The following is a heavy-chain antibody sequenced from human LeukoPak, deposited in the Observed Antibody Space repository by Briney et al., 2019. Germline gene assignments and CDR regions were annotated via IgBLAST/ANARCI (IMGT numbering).Heavy chain of an antibody. V-gene: IGHV4-61*08. J-gene: IGHJ2*01. CDR3: ARGSTRFDL. D-gene: IGHD2-2*01. CDR2: VHYSGSA. CDR1: GGSISSTDDY. Sequence: PSETLSLTCTVSGGSISSTDDYWSWIRQPPGKGLEWIGNVHYSGSAYYNPSLKSRVTISVDTSKNQFSLKLNSVTATDTAVYYCARGSTRFDLWGRGTLVTVSS.